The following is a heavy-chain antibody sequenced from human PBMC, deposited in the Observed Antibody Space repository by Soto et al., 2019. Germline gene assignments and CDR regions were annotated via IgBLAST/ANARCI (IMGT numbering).Heavy chain of an antibody. J-gene: IGHJ6*03. Sequence: PSETLSLTCTVSGGSIRSYCWTWIRQPPGEGLEWIGCICNSGTTNYNPCLKSRVTISIDSPKSQFSLKLSSVTVADTAFYYCARAVPTVTGASDYFYYMDVWGKGTTVTVSS. CDR1: GGSIRSYC. CDR2: ICNSGTT. D-gene: IGHD4-17*01. V-gene: IGHV4-59*12. CDR3: ARAVPTVTGASDYFYYMDV.